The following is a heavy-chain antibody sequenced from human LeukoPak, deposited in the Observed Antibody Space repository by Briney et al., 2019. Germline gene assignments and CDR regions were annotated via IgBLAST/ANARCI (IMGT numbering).Heavy chain of an antibody. D-gene: IGHD3-22*01. CDR2: INPNSGGT. Sequence: ASVKVPCKASGYTLTGYYMHWVRQAAGQGLEWMGWINPNSGGTNYAQKFQGRVTMTRDTSISTAYMELSRLRSDDTAVYYCARITNYYDSSGYQFDYWGQGTLVTVSS. J-gene: IGHJ4*02. CDR1: GYTLTGYY. CDR3: ARITNYYDSSGYQFDY. V-gene: IGHV1-2*02.